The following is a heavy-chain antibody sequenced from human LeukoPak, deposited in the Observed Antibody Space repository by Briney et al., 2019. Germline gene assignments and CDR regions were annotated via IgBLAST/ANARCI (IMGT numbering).Heavy chain of an antibody. V-gene: IGHV3-48*03. CDR2: ISSSGSTI. D-gene: IGHD6-19*01. Sequence: GGSLRLFCAASGFTFSSYEMNWVRQAPGKGLEWVSYISSSGSTIYYADSVKGRFTISRDNAKNSLYLQMNSLRAEDTAVYYCARGGQWLATPFDYWGQGTLVTVSS. CDR1: GFTFSSYE. CDR3: ARGGQWLATPFDY. J-gene: IGHJ4*02.